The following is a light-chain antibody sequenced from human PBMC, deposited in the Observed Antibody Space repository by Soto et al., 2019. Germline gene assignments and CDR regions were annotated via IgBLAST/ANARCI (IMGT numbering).Light chain of an antibody. CDR3: CSYAGSSTYV. Sequence: QSALTQPASVSGSPGQSITISCTGTSSDVGSYNLVSWYQQHPGKAPKLMIYEGSKRPSGVSNRFSGSKSGKTASLTLSGLQAEDEAYYYCCSYAGSSTYVFGTGTKVTVL. CDR2: EGS. CDR1: SSDVGSYNL. V-gene: IGLV2-23*01. J-gene: IGLJ1*01.